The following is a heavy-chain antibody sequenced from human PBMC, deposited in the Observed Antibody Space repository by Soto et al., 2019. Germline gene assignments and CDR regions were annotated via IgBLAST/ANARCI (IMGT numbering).Heavy chain of an antibody. J-gene: IGHJ6*03. CDR3: ARGGYDILTGYHYNYYMDV. V-gene: IGHV4-59*01. D-gene: IGHD3-9*01. CDR2: IYYSGST. Sequence: QVQLQESGPGLVKPPETLSLTCSVSGGSISTYYWSWIRQPPGKGLEWIGYIYYSGSTNYNPSLKSRVTISVDTSKIQFSLKLSSVTAADTAVYYCARGGYDILTGYHYNYYMDVWGKGTTVTVSS. CDR1: GGSISTYY.